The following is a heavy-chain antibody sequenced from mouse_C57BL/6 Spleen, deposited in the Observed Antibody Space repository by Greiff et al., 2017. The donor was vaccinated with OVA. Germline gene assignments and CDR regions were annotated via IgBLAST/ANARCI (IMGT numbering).Heavy chain of an antibody. Sequence: QVQLQQPGAELVRPGTSVKVSCKALGYAFTNYLIEWVKQRPGQGLEWIGVINPGSGGTNYNEKFKGKATLTADKSSSTAYMQLSSLTSEDSAVYFCARWGYYDYDVRFAYWGQGTLVTVSA. CDR2: INPGSGGT. CDR3: ARWGYYDYDVRFAY. CDR1: GYAFTNYL. V-gene: IGHV1-54*01. J-gene: IGHJ3*01. D-gene: IGHD2-4*01.